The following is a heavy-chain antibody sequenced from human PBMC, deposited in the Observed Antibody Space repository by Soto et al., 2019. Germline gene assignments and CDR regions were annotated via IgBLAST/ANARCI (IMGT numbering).Heavy chain of an antibody. CDR2: VYYSGST. CDR1: GGSISSYY. D-gene: IGHD1-26*01. V-gene: IGHV4-59*01. J-gene: IGHJ4*02. CDR3: ASRYGGNFDY. Sequence: QVQLQESGPGLVKPSETLSLTCTVSGGSISSYYWSWIRQPPGKGLEWIGYVYYSGSTNYNPSLKSRVPISIDTSKNQFSLKVRSVTAADTAVYYCASRYGGNFDYWGQGTLVTVSS.